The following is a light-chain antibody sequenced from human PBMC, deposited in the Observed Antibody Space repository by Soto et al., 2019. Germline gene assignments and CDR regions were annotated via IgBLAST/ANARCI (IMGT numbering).Light chain of an antibody. V-gene: IGKV1-33*01. Sequence: DMRMSLSACGLSAIVVDRATITCQASQDISNYLNWYQQKPGKAPKLLIYDASNLETGVPSRFSGSGSGTDFTFTISSLQPEDSATYYCQQYDNLPLTFGGGTKVDIK. CDR2: DAS. J-gene: IGKJ4*01. CDR1: QDISNY. CDR3: QQYDNLPLT.